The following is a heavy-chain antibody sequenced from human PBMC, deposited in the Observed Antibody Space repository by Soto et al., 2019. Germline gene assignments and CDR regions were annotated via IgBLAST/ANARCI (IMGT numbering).Heavy chain of an antibody. CDR3: VKDRLSSGSGVRFGP. J-gene: IGHJ5*02. CDR2: ISGRGSET. V-gene: IGHV3-23*01. Sequence: EVQLLESGGGLIQPGGSLTLACAASGFTFSSYAMSWVRQAPGKGLEWVSSISGRGSETYYVDSVKGRFTISRDNSIDTLCLHLNSLRAEDTAVYYCVKDRLSSGSGVRFGPWGQGNLVIVSS. CDR1: GFTFSSYA. D-gene: IGHD3-22*01.